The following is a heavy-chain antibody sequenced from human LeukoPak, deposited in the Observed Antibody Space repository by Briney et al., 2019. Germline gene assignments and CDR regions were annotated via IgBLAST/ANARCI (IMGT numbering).Heavy chain of an antibody. CDR3: ARGSNFYDSSGYYHPFDY. CDR2: IYSGGTT. V-gene: IGHV3-53*01. J-gene: IGHJ4*02. CDR1: GFSVSSNY. D-gene: IGHD3-22*01. Sequence: PGGSLSLSCAASGFSVSSNYMSWVRQAPGKGLEWVSVIYSGGTTYYADSVKGRFTISRDNSKNTLYLQMNSLRAEDTAAYYCARGSNFYDSSGYYHPFDYWGQGTLVTVSS.